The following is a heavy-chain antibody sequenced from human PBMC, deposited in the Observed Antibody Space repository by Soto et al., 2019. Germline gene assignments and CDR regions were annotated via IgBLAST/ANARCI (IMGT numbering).Heavy chain of an antibody. CDR1: GGSISSGGYS. Sequence: SETLSLTCAVSGGSISSGGYSWSWIRQPPGKGLEWIGYIYHSGSTYYNPSLKSRVTISVGRSKNQFSLKLSSVTAADTAVYYCARDWGDNWFDPWGQGTLVTVSS. CDR2: IYHSGST. D-gene: IGHD3-10*01. CDR3: ARDWGDNWFDP. V-gene: IGHV4-30-2*01. J-gene: IGHJ5*02.